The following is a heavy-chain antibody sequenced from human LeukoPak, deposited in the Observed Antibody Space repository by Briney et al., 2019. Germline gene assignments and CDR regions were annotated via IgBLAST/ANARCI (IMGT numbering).Heavy chain of an antibody. Sequence: SETLSLTCTVSGGSINNYYWSWIRQPPGKGLEWIGSIYSSGSTNYSPSLKSRVTMSVDTSKNQFSLKLSSVTAADTAVYYCARGQQLVLGVDYWGQGTLVTVSS. D-gene: IGHD6-13*01. CDR3: ARGQQLVLGVDY. V-gene: IGHV4-4*07. J-gene: IGHJ4*02. CDR2: IYSSGST. CDR1: GGSINNYY.